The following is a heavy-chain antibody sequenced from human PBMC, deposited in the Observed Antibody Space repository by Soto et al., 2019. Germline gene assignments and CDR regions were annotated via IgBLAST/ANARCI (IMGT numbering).Heavy chain of an antibody. CDR3: ARMRSSGIYYKDSYALDV. V-gene: IGHV3-30-3*01. J-gene: IGHJ6*02. Sequence: QVHLVESGGGVAQPGMSLRLSCAASGFTFNSHALYWFRQAPGKGLEWVALISHDGDNRAYADAVKGRFIIYRDNSKDTLYLQLNSLRGEDTAVYFCARMRSSGIYYKDSYALDVWGQGTTVTVSS. D-gene: IGHD3-10*01. CDR2: ISHDGDNR. CDR1: GFTFNSHA.